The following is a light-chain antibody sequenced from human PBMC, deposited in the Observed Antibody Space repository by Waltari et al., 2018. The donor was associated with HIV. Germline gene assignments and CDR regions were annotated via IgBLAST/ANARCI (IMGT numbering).Light chain of an antibody. V-gene: IGLV1-44*01. CDR1: SSNIGSNT. CDR2: SNN. CDR3: AAWDDSLNGPV. J-gene: IGLJ3*02. Sequence: QSVLTQPPSASGTPGQRVTIPCSGSSSNIGSNTVHWYKQLPVTAPKLLIYSNNQRPSGVPDRFSGSKSGTSASLAISGLQSEDEADYYCAAWDDSLNGPVFGGGTKLTVL.